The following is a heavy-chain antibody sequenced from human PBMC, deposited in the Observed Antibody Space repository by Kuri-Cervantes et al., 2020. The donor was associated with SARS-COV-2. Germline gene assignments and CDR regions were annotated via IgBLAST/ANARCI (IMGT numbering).Heavy chain of an antibody. J-gene: IGHJ5*02. Sequence: SETLSLTCAVSGDSIKSGYFWGWIRQPPGKPMEWIASIYHSGSTYYNPSLQSRVTISVDKSKNQFSLKLSSVTAADTAVYHCARPQYSSSFHWFDPWGQGTLVTVSS. CDR3: ARPQYSSSFHWFDP. V-gene: IGHV4-38-2*01. CDR2: IYHSGST. CDR1: GDSIKSGYF. D-gene: IGHD6-13*01.